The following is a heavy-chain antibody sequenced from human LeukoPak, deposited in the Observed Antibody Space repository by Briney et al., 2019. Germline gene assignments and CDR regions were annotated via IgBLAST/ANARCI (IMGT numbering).Heavy chain of an antibody. CDR2: IKHSGST. CDR3: ARAGYRRSRAFDI. D-gene: IGHD5-12*01. CDR1: GASFSGYY. Sequence: SETLSLTCAVYGASFSGYYFSWISQPPGKGLEWIGEIKHSGSTNYNPSIKSRVNISVATSKNQFYLKLSSVTAADTAVYYCARAGYRRSRAFDIWGQGTMVTVSS. J-gene: IGHJ3*02. V-gene: IGHV4-34*01.